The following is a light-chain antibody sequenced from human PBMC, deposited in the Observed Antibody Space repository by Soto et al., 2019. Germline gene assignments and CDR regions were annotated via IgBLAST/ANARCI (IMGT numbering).Light chain of an antibody. V-gene: IGLV1-44*01. J-gene: IGLJ2*01. CDR1: SSNIGSHN. CDR3: AAWDDTLNAAV. CDR2: SDN. Sequence: QSVLTQPYSASGTPGQRVTISCSGSSSNIGSHNLNWYQQLPGSAPSLLIYSDNQRPSGVPDRFSGSTSGTSASLAISGLQSEDEAEYYCAAWDDTLNAAVFGGGTKVTV.